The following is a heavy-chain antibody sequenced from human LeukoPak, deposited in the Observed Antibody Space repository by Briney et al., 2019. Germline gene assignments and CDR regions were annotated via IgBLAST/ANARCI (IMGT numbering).Heavy chain of an antibody. CDR3: ARDRRTSGWFGDFDY. D-gene: IGHD3-10*01. V-gene: IGHV1-18*01. J-gene: IGHJ4*02. CDR2: ISAYNGNT. CDR1: GYTFTTYG. Sequence: ASVKVSCKASGYTFTTYGTNWVRQAPGQGLEWMGWISAYNGNTNYAQKLQVRVTMTTDTSTSTAYMELRSLRSDDTAMYYCARDRRTSGWFGDFDYWGQGTLVTVSS.